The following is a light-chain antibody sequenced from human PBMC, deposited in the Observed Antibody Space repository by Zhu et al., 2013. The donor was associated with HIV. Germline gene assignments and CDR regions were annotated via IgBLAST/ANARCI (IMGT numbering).Light chain of an antibody. Sequence: DIQMTQSPSTLSASVGDRVTITCRASHTVYTWLAWYQQKPGKAPKLMIYKASTLQSGVPSRFSGSGSGTDFTLTISSLQPDDYGTYYCQQFYSDSTFGPGTKVEIK. CDR2: KAS. CDR1: HTVYTW. CDR3: QQFYSDST. J-gene: IGKJ1*01. V-gene: IGKV1-5*03.